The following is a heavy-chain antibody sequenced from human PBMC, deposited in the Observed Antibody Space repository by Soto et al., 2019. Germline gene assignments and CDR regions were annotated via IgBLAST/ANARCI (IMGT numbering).Heavy chain of an antibody. CDR1: GYSFTNYW. Sequence: GESLKISCKGSGYSFTNYWIAWVRQMPGKGLEYMGIIYPSDSDTRYSPSFQGQFPISADKSSSTAYLQWSSLKASDTAIYYCARHGFYGDYSSNYFDPWGQGTLVTVSS. CDR3: ARHGFYGDYSSNYFDP. CDR2: IYPSDSDT. D-gene: IGHD4-17*01. J-gene: IGHJ5*02. V-gene: IGHV5-51*01.